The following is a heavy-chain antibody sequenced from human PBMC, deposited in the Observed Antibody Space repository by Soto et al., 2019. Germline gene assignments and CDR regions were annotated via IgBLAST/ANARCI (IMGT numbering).Heavy chain of an antibody. CDR3: ARSFTKSRRGGVAFDY. CDR1: GGTISSFA. CDR2: IIPLDGST. D-gene: IGHD3-3*01. J-gene: IGHJ4*02. V-gene: IGHV1-69*01. Sequence: QVQLVQSGAEVKKPGSSVKVSCTTSGGTISSFAINWVRQAPGQGLEWMGGIIPLDGSTKYAERFQGRVTITADASTSTAYMDLSSLRSEDTAVYYCARSFTKSRRGGVAFDYWGQGTLLTVPP.